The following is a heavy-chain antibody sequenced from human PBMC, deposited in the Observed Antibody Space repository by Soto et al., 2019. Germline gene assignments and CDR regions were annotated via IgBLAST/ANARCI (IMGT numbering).Heavy chain of an antibody. CDR1: GFTFSSYG. CDR2: IWYDGSNK. CDR3: TSKGMDV. J-gene: IGHJ6*02. Sequence: PGRSLRLSCAASGFTFSSYGMHGVRQAPGKGLEGVAVIWYDGSNKYYADSVKGRFTIYRDNSKNTLYLQMNSLRAEDTAVYYCTSKGMDVWGQGAPVTVSS. V-gene: IGHV3-33*01.